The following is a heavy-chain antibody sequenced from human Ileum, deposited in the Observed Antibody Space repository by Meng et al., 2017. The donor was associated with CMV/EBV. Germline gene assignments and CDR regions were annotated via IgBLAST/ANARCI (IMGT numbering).Heavy chain of an antibody. V-gene: IGHV3-72*01. D-gene: IGHD5-24*01. CDR2: IANKADSYTT. J-gene: IGHJ4*02. CDR3: TRDWATALYD. Sequence: PSGFTFSAPYMAWVRQAPGKGLEWVGRIANKADSYTTNYAASVRGRFTISRDDSKNSLYLQMNSLKTEDTAVYYCTRDWATALYDWGQGTLVTVSS. CDR1: GFTFSAPY.